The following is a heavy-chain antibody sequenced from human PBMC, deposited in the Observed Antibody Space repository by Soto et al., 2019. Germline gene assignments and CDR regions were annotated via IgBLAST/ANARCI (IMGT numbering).Heavy chain of an antibody. V-gene: IGHV1-18*01. J-gene: IGHJ6*04. CDR3: ARAGAAPYYDSGMDV. CDR1: GYTFTSSG. Sequence: QVQLVQSGAEVRKPGASVKVACKASGYTFTSSGISWLRQAPGQGLEWMGWISTYNGDTNDAPKCQDRDTMTIDRPTSTAYMELRSLRSDDAAVYYCARAGAAPYYDSGMDVWGKGTRVTVSS. CDR2: ISTYNGDT. D-gene: IGHD2-15*01.